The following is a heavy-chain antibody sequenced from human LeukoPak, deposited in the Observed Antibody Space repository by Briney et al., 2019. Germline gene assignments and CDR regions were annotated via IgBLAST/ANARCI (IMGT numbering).Heavy chain of an antibody. CDR1: GGSISSYY. Sequence: PSETLSLTCTVSGGSISSYYWSWIRQPAGKGLEWIGRIYTSGSTNYNPSLKSRVTISVDTSKNQFSLKLSSVTAADTAVYYCARTYYDILTGFPHPWFDPWGQGTLVTVSS. V-gene: IGHV4-4*07. J-gene: IGHJ5*02. D-gene: IGHD3-9*01. CDR3: ARTYYDILTGFPHPWFDP. CDR2: IYTSGST.